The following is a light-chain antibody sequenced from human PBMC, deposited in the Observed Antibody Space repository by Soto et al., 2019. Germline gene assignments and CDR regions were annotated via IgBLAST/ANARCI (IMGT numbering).Light chain of an antibody. CDR2: DVS. V-gene: IGLV2-14*01. CDR1: SSDVGGYNY. Sequence: QSVLTQPASGSGSPGQSITISCTGTSSDVGGYNYVSWYQQHPGKAPKLMIYDVSNRSSGVSNRFSGSKSGNTASLTISGLQAEDEADYYCSSYTSSSTYVFGTGTKVTVL. J-gene: IGLJ1*01. CDR3: SSYTSSSTYV.